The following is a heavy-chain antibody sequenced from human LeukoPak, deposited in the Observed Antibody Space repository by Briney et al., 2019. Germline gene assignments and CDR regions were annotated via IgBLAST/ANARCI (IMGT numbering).Heavy chain of an antibody. D-gene: IGHD1-26*01. Sequence: GRSLRLSCAASAFTLSRYLMHWVPQAPGKGLVWVSRISSDGSTTTYADSVKGRFTISRDNANNTLYLQMNSLRAEDTAVYYCARGSTRKWELHHYWGRGTLVTVSS. CDR2: ISSDGSTT. CDR3: ARGSTRKWELHHY. CDR1: AFTLSRYL. J-gene: IGHJ4*02. V-gene: IGHV3-74*01.